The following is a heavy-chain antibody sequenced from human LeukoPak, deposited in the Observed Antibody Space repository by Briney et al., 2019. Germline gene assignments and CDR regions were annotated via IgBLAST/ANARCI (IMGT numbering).Heavy chain of an antibody. J-gene: IGHJ6*02. V-gene: IGHV3-33*01. Sequence: PGRSLRLSCAASGFTFSTFAMHWVRQAPGKGLEWVAVIWSDRNQKYYGDSVKGRFTISTDNSRNTIYLQMNSLRAEDTAVYYCAREACSNGCYLYYGMDVWGQGTAVTVSS. CDR3: AREACSNGCYLYYGMDV. CDR2: IWSDRNQK. D-gene: IGHD2-8*01. CDR1: GFTFSTFA.